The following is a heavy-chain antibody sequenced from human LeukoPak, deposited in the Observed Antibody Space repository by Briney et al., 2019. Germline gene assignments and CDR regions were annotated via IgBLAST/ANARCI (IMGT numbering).Heavy chain of an antibody. Sequence: SETLSLTRAVYGGPFSGHYWGWIRQPPGRGLEWIGEINHSGSTNYNPPLERRLTISVDTSKNQFSLKLTSVTAADTAVYFCASRRDGYVNPFDSWGRGTLVTVSS. D-gene: IGHD5-24*01. CDR3: ASRRDGYVNPFDS. CDR1: GGPFSGHY. CDR2: INHSGST. V-gene: IGHV4-34*01. J-gene: IGHJ5*01.